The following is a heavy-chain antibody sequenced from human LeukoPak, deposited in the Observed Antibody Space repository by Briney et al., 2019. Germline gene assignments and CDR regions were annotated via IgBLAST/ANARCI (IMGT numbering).Heavy chain of an antibody. CDR3: ARGLGESIVVVPAATRGDFDY. CDR1: GFTFNTYS. D-gene: IGHD2-2*01. J-gene: IGHJ4*02. CDR2: ISGSGSYI. V-gene: IGHV3-21*01. Sequence: GGSLRLSCAASGFTFNTYSMNWVRQAPGKGLEWVSFISGSGSYIYYADSLKGRFSISRDNAKNSLYLQMNSLRAEDTAVYYCARGLGESIVVVPAATRGDFDYWGQGTLVTVSS.